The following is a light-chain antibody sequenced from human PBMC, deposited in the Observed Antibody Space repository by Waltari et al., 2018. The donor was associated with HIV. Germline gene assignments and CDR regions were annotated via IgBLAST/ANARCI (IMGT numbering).Light chain of an antibody. Sequence: DIRLTQSPSTLSASARDMVAITCRAGQNVGAFLAWYQQKPGKPPKLLIFQASILEGGVPSRFSGSVSGSDFTLTINGLQSDDFATYYCHQYASFSGTFGQGTKVEL. CDR3: HQYASFSGT. CDR1: QNVGAF. V-gene: IGKV1-5*03. J-gene: IGKJ2*01. CDR2: QAS.